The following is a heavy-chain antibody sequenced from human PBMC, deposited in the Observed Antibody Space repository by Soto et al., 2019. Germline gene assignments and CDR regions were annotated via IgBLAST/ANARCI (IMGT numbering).Heavy chain of an antibody. CDR2: ISDDGKNK. D-gene: IGHD3-10*01. J-gene: IGHJ4*02. CDR1: GFTFSSYG. V-gene: IGHV3-30*18. Sequence: QVQLVESGGGVVQPGRSLRLSCAASGFTFSSYGMHWVRQAPGKGLEWVAVISDDGKNKYYADSVKGRFTISRDNYKKTLYLQRNSQRAEDTAVYYCAKDPWYYYYPHKTFDYWGQGTLVTVFS. CDR3: AKDPWYYYYPHKTFDY.